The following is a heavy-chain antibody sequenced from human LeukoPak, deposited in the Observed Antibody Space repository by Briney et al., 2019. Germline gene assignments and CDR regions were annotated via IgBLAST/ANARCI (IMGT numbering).Heavy chain of an antibody. V-gene: IGHV4-31*03. CDR3: AKDRELWEVSTGDAVDI. CDR2: ISYSGTT. Sequence: SETLSLTCTVSGASISSRGYYWNWIRQHPGKGLEWIGYISYSGTTNYHPSLKSRASISQDTSRNQFSLKLQSVTAADTAVYYCAKDRELWEVSTGDAVDIWGQGTMVTVSS. D-gene: IGHD1-26*01. CDR1: GASISSRGYY. J-gene: IGHJ3*02.